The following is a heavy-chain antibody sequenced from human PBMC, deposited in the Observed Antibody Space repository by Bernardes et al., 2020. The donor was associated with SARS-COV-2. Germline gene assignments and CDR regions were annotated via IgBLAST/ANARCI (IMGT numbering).Heavy chain of an antibody. Sequence: GESLKISCKASGYTFTNDWIGWVRHMSGKGLEWMGIIYLGDSSSTYSPSFQGQVTISADKSISTAYLQWSSLKASDTAMYFCARGAAGVYFYGMDVWGQGTPVTVSS. CDR1: GYTFTNDW. D-gene: IGHD2-21*01. CDR3: ARGAAGVYFYGMDV. CDR2: IYLGDSSS. V-gene: IGHV5-51*01. J-gene: IGHJ6*02.